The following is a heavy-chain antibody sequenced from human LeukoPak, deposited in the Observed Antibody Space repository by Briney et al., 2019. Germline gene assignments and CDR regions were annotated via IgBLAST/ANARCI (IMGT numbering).Heavy chain of an antibody. CDR1: GFTVSSNY. CDR3: ARTYYDILTGYNPYFDY. J-gene: IGHJ4*02. CDR2: IYSGGSA. V-gene: IGHV3-66*01. D-gene: IGHD3-9*01. Sequence: PGGSLRLSCAASGFTVSSNYMSWVRQAPGKGLQWVSLIYSGGSAYYADSVKGRFTISRDNAKNFLYLQMNSLRAEDTAVYYCARTYYDILTGYNPYFDYWGQGILVTVSS.